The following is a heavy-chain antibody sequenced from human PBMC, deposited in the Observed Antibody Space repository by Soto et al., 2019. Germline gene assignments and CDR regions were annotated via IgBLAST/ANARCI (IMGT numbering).Heavy chain of an antibody. CDR1: GGSVSSGSYY. CDR3: ASHYDLMRPYCFDY. CDR2: IYYSGNT. J-gene: IGHJ4*02. D-gene: IGHD3-3*01. V-gene: IGHV4-61*01. Sequence: QVQLQESGSGLVKPSETLSLTCTVSGGSVSSGSYYWSWIRQPPGKGPEWIGHIYYSGNTNYNPSLKIRVTISVATSKNQVSLKLSSVTAADTAVYSCASHYDLMRPYCFDYWGQGTLVTVSS.